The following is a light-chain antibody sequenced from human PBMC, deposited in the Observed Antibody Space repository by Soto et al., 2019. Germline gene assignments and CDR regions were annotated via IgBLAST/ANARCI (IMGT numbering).Light chain of an antibody. CDR2: GAS. Sequence: ENVLTQSPGTLSLSPGERATLSCRASQTVSSSYLAWYQQRPGQAPRHLIYGASSRATGIPDRFSGSGYGTDFALIISRLEPEDFAVYYCQQLGSSPGTFCQGTKVEIK. CDR1: QTVSSSY. J-gene: IGKJ1*01. V-gene: IGKV3-20*01. CDR3: QQLGSSPGT.